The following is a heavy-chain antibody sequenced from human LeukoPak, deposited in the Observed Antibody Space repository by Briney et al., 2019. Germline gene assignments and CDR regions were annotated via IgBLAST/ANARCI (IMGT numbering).Heavy chain of an antibody. D-gene: IGHD4-23*01. Sequence: SETLSLTCAVSGYSLSSVYYWGCSRQPTGKGVEWSGTIYHSGYTYNNPSLKSRVTISVDTSKNQFSLKVSSVTAADTAMYYCARYGYGGDYWGQGTLVTVSS. V-gene: IGHV4-38-2*01. CDR3: ARYGYGGDY. CDR2: IYHSGYT. CDR1: GYSLSSVYY. J-gene: IGHJ4*02.